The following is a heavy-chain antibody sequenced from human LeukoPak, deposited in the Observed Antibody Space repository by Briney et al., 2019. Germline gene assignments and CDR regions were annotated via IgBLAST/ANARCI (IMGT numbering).Heavy chain of an antibody. CDR1: GFAFNTAW. D-gene: IGHD3/OR15-3a*01. CDR2: ISSGSSTI. V-gene: IGHV3-48*01. CDR3: ARKRTGYCDY. Sequence: GGSLRLSCAASGFAFNTAWMTWVRQAPGKGLEWVSYISSGSSTIYYADSVKGRFAISRDNAKNSLYLQMNSLRAEDTAVYYCARKRTGYCDYWGQGTLVTVSS. J-gene: IGHJ4*02.